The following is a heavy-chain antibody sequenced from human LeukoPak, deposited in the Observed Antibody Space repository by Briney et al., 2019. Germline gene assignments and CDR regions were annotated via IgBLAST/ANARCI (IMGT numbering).Heavy chain of an antibody. V-gene: IGHV4-39*07. CDR3: ARGGYSYGYS. CDR2: INHSGST. Sequence: SETLSLTCTVSGDSISSSSYYWGWIRQPPGKGLEWIGEINHSGSTNYNPSLKSRVTISVDTSKNQFSLKLSSVTAADTAVYYCARGGYSYGYSWGQGTLVTVSS. J-gene: IGHJ5*02. D-gene: IGHD5-18*01. CDR1: GDSISSSSYY.